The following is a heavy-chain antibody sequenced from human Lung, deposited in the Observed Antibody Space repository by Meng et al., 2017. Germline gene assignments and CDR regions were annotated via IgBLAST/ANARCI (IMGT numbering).Heavy chain of an antibody. CDR1: GYNFPDYD. CDR3: ARDEDISAAGKLFGDY. V-gene: IGHV1-2*06. Sequence: VQAGQSGAEVKKPGAPVKVSCKPSGYNFPDYDIHWVRRAPGQGLEWMGRINPKSGDTHYAQKFQARVTMTGDTSISTAYMELSGLRSDDTAMYYCARDEDISAAGKLFGDYWGQGTLVTVSS. D-gene: IGHD6-25*01. CDR2: INPKSGDT. J-gene: IGHJ4*02.